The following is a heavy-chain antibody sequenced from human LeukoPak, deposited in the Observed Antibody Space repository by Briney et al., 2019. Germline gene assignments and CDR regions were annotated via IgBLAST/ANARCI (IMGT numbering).Heavy chain of an antibody. D-gene: IGHD2/OR15-2a*01. J-gene: IGHJ4*02. CDR1: GGTFSSYA. CDR3: ARGVLENIAHYYFDY. Sequence: ASVKVSCKASGGTFSSYAISWVRQAPGQGLEWMGGIIPIFGTANYAQKFQGRVTITADESTSTAYMELSSLRSEDTAVYYRARGVLENIAHYYFDYWGQGTLVTVSS. CDR2: IIPIFGTA. V-gene: IGHV1-69*13.